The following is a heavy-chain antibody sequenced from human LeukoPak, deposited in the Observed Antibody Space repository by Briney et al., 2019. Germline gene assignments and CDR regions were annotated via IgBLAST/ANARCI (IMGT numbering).Heavy chain of an antibody. V-gene: IGHV4-38-2*02. CDR2: IYHSGST. J-gene: IGHJ3*02. CDR3: ARVTTIYCSSTSCPDAFDI. D-gene: IGHD2-2*01. CDR1: GYSISSGYY. Sequence: PSETLSLTCTVSGYSISSGYYWGWIRQPPGKGLEWIGSIYHSGSTYYNPSLKSRVTISVDTSKNQFSLKLSSVTAADTAVYYCARVTTIYCSSTSCPDAFDIWGQGTMVTVSS.